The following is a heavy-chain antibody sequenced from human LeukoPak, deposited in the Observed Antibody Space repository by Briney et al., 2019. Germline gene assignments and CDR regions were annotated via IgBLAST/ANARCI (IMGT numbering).Heavy chain of an antibody. CDR3: ARETRAKPLRTGTTRPSAEYFQH. V-gene: IGHV1-46*01. CDR1: GCTFTSYY. Sequence: ASVKVSCKASGCTFTSYYMHWVRQAPGQGLEWMGIINPSGGSTSYAQKFQGRVTMTRDTSTSTVYMELSSLRSEDTAVYYCARETRAKPLRTGTTRPSAEYFQHWGQGTLVTVSS. D-gene: IGHD1-7*01. J-gene: IGHJ1*01. CDR2: INPSGGST.